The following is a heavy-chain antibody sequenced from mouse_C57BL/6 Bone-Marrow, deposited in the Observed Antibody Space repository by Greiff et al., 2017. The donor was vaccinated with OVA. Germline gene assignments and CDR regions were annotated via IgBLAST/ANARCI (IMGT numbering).Heavy chain of an antibody. V-gene: IGHV3-6*01. J-gene: IGHJ1*03. CDR3: ARDTIFYSNYAYFDV. Sequence: ESGPGLVKPSQSLSLTCSVSGYSITSGYYWNWIRQFPGNNLEWMGYISYDGSNNYNPSLKNRISITRDTSKNQCFLKLNSVTTEDTASYYCARDTIFYSNYAYFDVWGTGTTVTVSS. CDR2: ISYDGSN. CDR1: GYSITSGYY. D-gene: IGHD2-5*01.